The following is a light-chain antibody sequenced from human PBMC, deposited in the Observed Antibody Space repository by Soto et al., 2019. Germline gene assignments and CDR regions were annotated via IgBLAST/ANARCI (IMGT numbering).Light chain of an antibody. Sequence: QSVLTQPPSASGAPGERLTISCSGSSSNIGHNYVFWYQQFSGTAPKLLIYRNSLRPSGVPDRFSGSKSATSASLAISGLRSEDDAAYYCATWDDSLSGVFGVGTKLTVL. CDR2: RNS. J-gene: IGLJ3*02. CDR1: SSNIGHNY. V-gene: IGLV1-47*01. CDR3: ATWDDSLSGV.